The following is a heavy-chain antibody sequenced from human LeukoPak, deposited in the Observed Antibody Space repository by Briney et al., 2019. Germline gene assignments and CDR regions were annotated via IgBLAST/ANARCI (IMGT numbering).Heavy chain of an antibody. CDR2: INPNSGGT. Sequence: ASVKVSCKASGYTFTHYYIYWVRQAPGQGLEWMGWINPNSGGTNYAQKFLGRVTMTRDTSISTAYMELSSLRPDDTAVYYCARDTSGGPYNCFDPWGQGTLVTVSS. D-gene: IGHD6-25*01. V-gene: IGHV1-2*02. CDR1: GYTFTHYY. J-gene: IGHJ5*02. CDR3: ARDTSGGPYNCFDP.